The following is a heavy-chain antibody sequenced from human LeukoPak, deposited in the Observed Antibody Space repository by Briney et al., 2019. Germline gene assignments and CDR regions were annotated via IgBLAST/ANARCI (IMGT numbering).Heavy chain of an antibody. CDR2: MNQDGSAK. CDR3: ATYTHWVAGDV. D-gene: IGHD3-16*01. J-gene: IGHJ6*02. Sequence: QPGGSLRLSCAASGFTFSDSWMSWVRQAPEKGLEWVANMNQDGSAKGYVDSVKGRFTISRDNARNSLYLQMSSLRPEDTAVYYCATYTHWVAGDVWGQGTTVTVSS. V-gene: IGHV3-7*01. CDR1: GFTFSDSW.